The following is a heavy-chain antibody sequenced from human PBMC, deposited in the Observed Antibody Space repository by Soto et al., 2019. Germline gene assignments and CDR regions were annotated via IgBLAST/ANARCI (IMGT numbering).Heavy chain of an antibody. V-gene: IGHV3-13*01. CDR3: TRKTHPTEMEV. D-gene: IGHD2-21*02. Sequence: EVQLVESGGGLVQPGGSLRLSCAASGFTLSSYDIHWVRQATGEGLAWVSGIGSGGDTHYADSVKGRFIISREDGKNSLYLQMNNLRVGDTAVYYCTRKTHPTEMEVWGQGATVTVSS. J-gene: IGHJ6*02. CDR2: IGSGGDT. CDR1: GFTLSSYD.